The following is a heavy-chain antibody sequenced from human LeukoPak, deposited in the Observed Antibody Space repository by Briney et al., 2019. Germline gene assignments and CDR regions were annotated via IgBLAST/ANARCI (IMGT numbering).Heavy chain of an antibody. J-gene: IGHJ4*02. Sequence: GGSLRLSCAASGFTFSSYAMSWVRQAPGKGLEWVGFIRSKAYGGTTEYAASVKGRFTISRDDSKSIAYLQMNSLKTEDTAVYYCTRGPEVPPDYWGQGTLVTVSS. V-gene: IGHV3-49*04. CDR3: TRGPEVPPDY. CDR2: IRSKAYGGTT. CDR1: GFTFSSYA.